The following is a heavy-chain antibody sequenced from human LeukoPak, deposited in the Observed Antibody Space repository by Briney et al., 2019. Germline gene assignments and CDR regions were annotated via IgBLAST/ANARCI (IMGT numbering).Heavy chain of an antibody. V-gene: IGHV1-2*06. Sequence: ASVKVSCKASGYTFTGYYMHWVRQAPGQGLEWMGRIDPNSGGTNYAEKFQGRVTMTRDTSISTAYMELSRLRSDDTAVYYCARDSATSGYYYMDVWGKRTTVTVSS. CDR1: GYTFTGYY. J-gene: IGHJ6*03. D-gene: IGHD1-26*01. CDR3: ARDSATSGYYYMDV. CDR2: IDPNSGGT.